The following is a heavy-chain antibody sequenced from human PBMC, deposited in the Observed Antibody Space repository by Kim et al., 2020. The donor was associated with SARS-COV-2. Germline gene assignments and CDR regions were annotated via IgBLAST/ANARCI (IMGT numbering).Heavy chain of an antibody. CDR3: AKDGSLRDFWSGYYLLYNWFDP. J-gene: IGHJ5*02. CDR2: ISGSGGST. Sequence: GGSLRLSCAASGFTFSSYAMSWVRQAPGKGLEWVSAISGSGGSTYYADSVKGRFTISRDNSKNTLYLQMNSLRAEDTAVYYCAKDGSLRDFWSGYYLLYNWFDPWGQGTLVTVSS. D-gene: IGHD3-3*01. CDR1: GFTFSSYA. V-gene: IGHV3-23*01.